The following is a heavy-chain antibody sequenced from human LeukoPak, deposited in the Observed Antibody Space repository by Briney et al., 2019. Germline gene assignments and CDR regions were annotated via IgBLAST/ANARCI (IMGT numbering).Heavy chain of an antibody. CDR2: MNPNSGNT. CDR1: GYTFTSYD. CDR3: GREVTLVWGVITFYHYNGMDV. V-gene: IGHV1-8*03. Sequence: GASVKVSCKASGYTFTSYDINWVRQATGQGLEWMGWMNPNSGNTGYAQKFQGRVTITRNTSISTTYMELSSLRSDDTAVYYCGREVTLVWGVITFYHYNGMDVWGQGTAVTVSS. D-gene: IGHD3-10*01. J-gene: IGHJ6*02.